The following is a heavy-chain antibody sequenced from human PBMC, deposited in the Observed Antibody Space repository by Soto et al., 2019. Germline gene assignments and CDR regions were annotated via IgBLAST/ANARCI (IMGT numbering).Heavy chain of an antibody. Sequence: GGSLRLSCAASGFTFSSYAMSWVRQAPGKGLEWVSAISGSGGSTYYADSVKGRFTISRDNSKNTLYLQMNSLRAEDTAVYYCAKELEGYCTNGVCRNAFDIWGQGTMVTVSS. CDR1: GFTFSSYA. CDR3: AKELEGYCTNGVCRNAFDI. CDR2: ISGSGGST. D-gene: IGHD2-8*01. V-gene: IGHV3-23*01. J-gene: IGHJ3*02.